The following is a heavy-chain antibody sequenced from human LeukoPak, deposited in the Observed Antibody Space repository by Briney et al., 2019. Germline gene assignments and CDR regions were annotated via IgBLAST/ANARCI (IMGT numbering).Heavy chain of an antibody. CDR2: IYYSGST. V-gene: IGHV4-59*08. CDR3: ARVREEWLLYYAFDI. D-gene: IGHD3-3*01. J-gene: IGHJ3*02. CDR1: GGSISSYY. Sequence: PSETLSLTCTVSGGSISSYYWSWIRQPPGKGLEWIGYIYYSGSTYYNPSLKSRVTISVDTSKNQFSLKLSSVTAADTAVYYCARVREEWLLYYAFDIWGQGTMVTVSS.